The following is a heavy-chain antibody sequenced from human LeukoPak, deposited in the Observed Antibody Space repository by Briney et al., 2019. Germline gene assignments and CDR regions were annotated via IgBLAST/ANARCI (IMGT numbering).Heavy chain of an antibody. V-gene: IGHV1-18*01. D-gene: IGHD3-10*01. CDR2: ISAYNGNT. CDR1: GYTFTSYG. J-gene: IGHJ6*02. Sequence: GASVKVSCKASGYTFTSYGISWVRQAPGQGLEWMGWISAYNGNTNYAQKLQGRVTMTTDTSTSTAYMELRSLRSDDTAVYYCARDNEGSDYGSGSYYLSHYYYYGMDVWGQGTTVTVSS. CDR3: ARDNEGSDYGSGSYYLSHYYYYGMDV.